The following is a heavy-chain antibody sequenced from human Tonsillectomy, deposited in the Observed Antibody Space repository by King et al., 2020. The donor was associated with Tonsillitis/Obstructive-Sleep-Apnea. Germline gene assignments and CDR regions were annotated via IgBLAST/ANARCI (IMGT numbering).Heavy chain of an antibody. CDR2: ISYDGSNK. D-gene: IGHD5-18*01. CDR1: GFTFSNYG. V-gene: IGHV3-30*18. CDR3: AKVVDVLQLWSPFDY. Sequence: VQLVESGGAVVQPGRSLRLSCAASGFTFSNYGMHWVRQAPGKGLEWVAVISYDGSNKYYADSVKGRFTISRDNAKNTLYLQMNSLRAEDTAVYYCAKVVDVLQLWSPFDYWGQGTLVTVSS. J-gene: IGHJ4*02.